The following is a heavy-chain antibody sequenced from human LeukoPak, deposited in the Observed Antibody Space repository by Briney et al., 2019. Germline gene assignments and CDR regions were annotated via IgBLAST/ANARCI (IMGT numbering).Heavy chain of an antibody. J-gene: IGHJ6*02. CDR1: GFTFSSYS. CDR3: ARDKQWLAWNYYYYGMDV. CDR2: ISSSSTI. D-gene: IGHD6-19*01. V-gene: IGHV3-48*04. Sequence: GGSLRLSCAASGFTFSSYSMNWVRQAPGKGLEWVSYISSSSTIYYADSVEGRFTISRDNAKNSLYLQMNSLRAEDTAVYYCARDKQWLAWNYYYYGMDVWGQGTTVTVSS.